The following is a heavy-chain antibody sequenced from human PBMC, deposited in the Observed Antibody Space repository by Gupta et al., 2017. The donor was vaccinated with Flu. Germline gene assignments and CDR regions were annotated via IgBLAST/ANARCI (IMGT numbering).Heavy chain of an antibody. D-gene: IGHD3-22*01. J-gene: IGHJ4*02. CDR3: SRASYDTSGFYWDPPVFDY. CDR2: INHDGSI. Sequence: QVQLQQWGAGLLKPSETLSLTCAVYGGSFSGYYWMWIRQPPGKGLEWIGEINHDGSIKYNPSLKSRVTISVDTSRNQFALKMSSVTAADTAVYYCSRASYDTSGFYWDPPVFDYWGQGTLVTVSS. V-gene: IGHV4-34*01. CDR1: GGSFSGYY.